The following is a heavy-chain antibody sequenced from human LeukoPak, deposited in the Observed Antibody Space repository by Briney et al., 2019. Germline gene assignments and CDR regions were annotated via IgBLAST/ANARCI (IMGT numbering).Heavy chain of an antibody. CDR2: IYTSGST. CDR1: GGSISSGSYY. CDR3: ARSRYDSSGYYYSTFDY. J-gene: IGHJ4*02. D-gene: IGHD3-22*01. Sequence: PSETPSLTCTVSGGSISSGSYYWSWIRQPAGKGLEWIGRIYTSGSTNYNPSLKSRVTISVDTSKNQFSLKLSSVTAADTAVYYCARSRYDSSGYYYSTFDYWGQGTLVTVSS. V-gene: IGHV4-61*02.